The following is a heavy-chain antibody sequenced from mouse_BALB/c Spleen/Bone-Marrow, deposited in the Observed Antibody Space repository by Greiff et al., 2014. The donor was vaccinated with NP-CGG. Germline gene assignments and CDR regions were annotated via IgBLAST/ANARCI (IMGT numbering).Heavy chain of an antibody. CDR2: IDPANGNT. CDR3: ARGIPYYPMDF. D-gene: IGHD5-1-1*01. J-gene: IGHJ4*01. V-gene: IGHV14-3*02. Sequence: EVKLVGSGAELVKPGASVKLSCTASGFNIKDTYMHWVKQRPEQGLEWIGRIDPANGNTKFAPKLQGKATITADTSSNTAYLHLSSLTSEDTAVYYCARGIPYYPMDFWGQGTSVTVSS. CDR1: GFNIKDTY.